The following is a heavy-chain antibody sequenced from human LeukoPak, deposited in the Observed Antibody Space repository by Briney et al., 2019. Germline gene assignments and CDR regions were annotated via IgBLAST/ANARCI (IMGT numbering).Heavy chain of an antibody. CDR1: LGSPSSGAYY. CDR3: ARVVVRGARTSYFSDY. V-gene: IGHV4-30-4*01. J-gene: IGHJ4*02. D-gene: IGHD3-10*01. CDR2: IYYTGST. Sequence: SGTLSLTSTVSLGSPSSGAYYTSWIRQPPGKGLGWLGYIYYTGSTHYNADLKSRVTISVDTSKYQFSLKLSSVTAADTAVYYCARVVVRGARTSYFSDYWGREPWSPSPQ.